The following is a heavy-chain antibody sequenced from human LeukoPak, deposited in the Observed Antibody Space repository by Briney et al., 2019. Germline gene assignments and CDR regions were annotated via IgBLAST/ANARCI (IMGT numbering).Heavy chain of an antibody. CDR2: IYCSGST. CDR1: GGSISSYY. D-gene: IGHD6-13*01. CDR3: ARRGSWYYFDY. V-gene: IGHV4-59*08. J-gene: IGHJ4*02. Sequence: SETLSLTCTVSGGSISSYYWSWIRQPPGKGLEWIGYIYCSGSTNYNPSLKSRVTISVDTSKNQFSLKLSSVTAADTAVYYCARRGSWYYFDYWGQGTLVTVSS.